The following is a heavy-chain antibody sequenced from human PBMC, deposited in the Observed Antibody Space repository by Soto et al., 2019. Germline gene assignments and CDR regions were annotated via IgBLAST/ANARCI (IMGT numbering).Heavy chain of an antibody. CDR1: GYTFTSYA. CDR3: ARDQDILVVVAPSY. D-gene: IGHD2-15*01. J-gene: IGHJ4*02. Sequence: ASVKVSCKASGYTFTSYAMHWVRQAPGQRLEWMGWINAGNGNTKYSQKFQGRVTITRDTSASTAYMELSSLRSEDTAVYYCARDQDILVVVAPSYWVPGAMVT. V-gene: IGHV1-3*01. CDR2: INAGNGNT.